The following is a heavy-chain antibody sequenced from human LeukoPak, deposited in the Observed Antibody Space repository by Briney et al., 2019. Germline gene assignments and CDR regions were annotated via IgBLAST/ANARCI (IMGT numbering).Heavy chain of an antibody. CDR1: GYTLTELS. V-gene: IGHV1-24*01. CDR2: FDPEDGET. D-gene: IGHD3-22*01. Sequence: ASVKVSCKVSGYTLTELSMHWVRQAPGKGLEWMGGFDPEDGETIYAQKFQGRVTMTEDTSTDTAYMELSSLRPEDTAVYYCATVRRVGGYTYYFDYWGQGTLVTVSS. J-gene: IGHJ4*02. CDR3: ATVRRVGGYTYYFDY.